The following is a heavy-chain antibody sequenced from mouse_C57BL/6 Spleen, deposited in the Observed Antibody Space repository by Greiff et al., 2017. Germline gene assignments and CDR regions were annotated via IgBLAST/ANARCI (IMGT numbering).Heavy chain of an antibody. CDR1: GYAFSSYW. V-gene: IGHV1-80*01. J-gene: IGHJ2*01. Sequence: VKLMESEAELVKPGASVKISCKASGYAFSSYWMNWVKQRPGKGLEWIGQIYPGDGDTNYNGKFKGKATLTADKSSSTAYMQLSSLTSEDSAVYFCARVGVVAPDYWGQGTTLTVSS. CDR3: ARVGVVAPDY. D-gene: IGHD1-1*01. CDR2: IYPGDGDT.